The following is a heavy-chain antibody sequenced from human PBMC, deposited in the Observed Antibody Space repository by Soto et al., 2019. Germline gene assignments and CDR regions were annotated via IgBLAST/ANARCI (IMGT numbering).Heavy chain of an antibody. CDR3: ARDDVLCDGGRCYGVPLDV. Sequence: PGGSLRLSCAASGFTFSSYAMSWVRQAPGKGLEGLEWVSSISGSGGSTYYADSVKGRFTISRDNSKNTLYLQMNSLRAEDTAVYYCARDDVLCDGGRCYGVPLDVWGKGTTVTVSS. J-gene: IGHJ6*04. CDR2: ISGSGGST. D-gene: IGHD2-15*01. V-gene: IGHV3-23*01. CDR1: GFTFSSYA.